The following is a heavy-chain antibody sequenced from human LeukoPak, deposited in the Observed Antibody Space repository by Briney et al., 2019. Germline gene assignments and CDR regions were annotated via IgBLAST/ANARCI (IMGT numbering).Heavy chain of an antibody. J-gene: IGHJ3*02. V-gene: IGHV4-38-2*01. D-gene: IGHD5-24*01. CDR1: GYSISSGYY. CDR3: ARRVEMDI. Sequence: PSETLSLTCAVSGYSISSGYYWGWIRQPPGKGLERIGSIYHSGSTYYNPSLKSRVTISVDTSKNQFSLKLSSVTAADTAVYYCARRVEMDIWGQGTMVTVSS. CDR2: IYHSGST.